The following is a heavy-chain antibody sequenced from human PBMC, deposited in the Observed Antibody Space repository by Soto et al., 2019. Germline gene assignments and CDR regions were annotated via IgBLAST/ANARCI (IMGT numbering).Heavy chain of an antibody. CDR3: ARARSGSYGFWYFDL. D-gene: IGHD3-10*01. Sequence: QVQLQESGPGLVKPSETLSLTCTVSGGSISSYYWSWIRQPPGKGLEWIGYFYDSGTTNYNPSLKSRVRVSVDTSKTQFSLRLNSVTAADTAVYYCARARSGSYGFWYFDLWGRGTLVTVSS. CDR2: FYDSGTT. J-gene: IGHJ2*01. CDR1: GGSISSYY. V-gene: IGHV4-59*01.